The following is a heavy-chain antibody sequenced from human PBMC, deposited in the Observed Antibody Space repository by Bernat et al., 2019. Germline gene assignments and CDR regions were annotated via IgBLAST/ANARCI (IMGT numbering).Heavy chain of an antibody. CDR2: ISYDGSNK. CDR1: GFTFSSYA. Sequence: QVQLVESGGGVVQPGRSLRLSCAASGFTFSSYAMHWVRQAPGKGLEWVAVISYDGSNKYYADSVKGRVTISRDNSKNTLYLQMNSLRAEDTAVYYCASPPFSGSYYEEESYYFDYWGQGTLVTVSS. D-gene: IGHD1-26*01. CDR3: ASPPFSGSYYEEESYYFDY. V-gene: IGHV3-30-3*01. J-gene: IGHJ4*02.